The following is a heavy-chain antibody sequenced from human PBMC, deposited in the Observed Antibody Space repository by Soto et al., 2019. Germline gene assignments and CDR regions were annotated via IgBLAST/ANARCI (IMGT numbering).Heavy chain of an antibody. D-gene: IGHD6-13*01. CDR2: INHSGST. CDR3: ARGIKKSAAARSYYYYMDV. V-gene: IGHV4-34*01. Sequence: SETLSLTCAVYGGSFSGYYWSWIRQPPGKGLEWIGEINHSGSTNYNPSLKSRVTISVDTSKNQFSLKLSSVTAADTAVYYCARGIKKSAAARSYYYYMDVWGKGTTVTVSS. CDR1: GGSFSGYY. J-gene: IGHJ6*03.